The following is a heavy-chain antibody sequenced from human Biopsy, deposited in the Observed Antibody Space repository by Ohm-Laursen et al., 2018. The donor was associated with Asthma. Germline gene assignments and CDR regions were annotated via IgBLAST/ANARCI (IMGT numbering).Heavy chain of an antibody. J-gene: IGHJ4*02. V-gene: IGHV4-59*07. CDR1: GVSIRSYY. CDR2: IHYSGST. CDR3: ARATSTWSQSGPHYFDH. D-gene: IGHD6-13*01. Sequence: PSDTLSLTCTVSGVSIRSYYWTWIRQPPGKGLEWIGNIHYSGSTYSNPSLKSRVTISVDTSINQVSLRLSSVTAADTAMYYCARATSTWSQSGPHYFDHWGQGALVTVSS.